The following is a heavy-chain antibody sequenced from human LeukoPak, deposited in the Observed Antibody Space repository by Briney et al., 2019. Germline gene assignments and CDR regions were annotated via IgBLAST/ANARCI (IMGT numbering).Heavy chain of an antibody. CDR1: GFTFSSYS. V-gene: IGHV3-21*01. D-gene: IGHD2-2*01. Sequence: GGSLRLSCAASGFTFSSYSMNWVRQAPGKGLEWVSSISSSSSYIYYADSVKGRFTISRDNAKNSLYLQMNSLRAEDTAVYYCARDLLGVPAAKDIEEYWGQGTLVTVSS. CDR2: ISSSSSYI. J-gene: IGHJ4*02. CDR3: ARDLLGVPAAKDIEEY.